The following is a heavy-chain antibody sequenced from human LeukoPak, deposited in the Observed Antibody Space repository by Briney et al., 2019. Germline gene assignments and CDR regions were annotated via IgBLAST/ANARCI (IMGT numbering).Heavy chain of an antibody. J-gene: IGHJ5*02. D-gene: IGHD2-8*01. Sequence: SEILSLTCTVSGGSISSYYWSWIRQPAGKGLEWIGRIYTSGSTNYNPSLKSRVTMSVDTSKNQFSLKLSSVTTADTAVYYCARDRIGYCTNGVCYTSSSSSWYWFDPWGQGTLVTVSS. CDR1: GGSISSYY. CDR3: ARDRIGYCTNGVCYTSSSSSWYWFDP. CDR2: IYTSGST. V-gene: IGHV4-4*07.